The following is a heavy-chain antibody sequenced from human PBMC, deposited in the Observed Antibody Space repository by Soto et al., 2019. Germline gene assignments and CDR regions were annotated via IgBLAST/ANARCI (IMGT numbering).Heavy chain of an antibody. CDR2: IFHGGST. V-gene: IGHV4-30-2*01. Sequence: KTSETLPLTCAICAAPLTWGDYPWNWFRQPPGKGLEWIFYIFHGGSTYYNPSLRSRVTISVDRSRTQFSLKMSSVTAADTAVYYCARGRVVVPAAVMFNCLDPWGQGALVTVSS. D-gene: IGHD2-2*01. J-gene: IGHJ5*02. CDR3: ARGRVVVPAAVMFNCLDP. CDR1: AAPLTWGDYP.